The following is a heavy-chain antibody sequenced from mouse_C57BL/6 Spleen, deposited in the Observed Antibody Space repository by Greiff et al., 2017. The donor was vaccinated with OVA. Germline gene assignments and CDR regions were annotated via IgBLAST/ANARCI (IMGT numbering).Heavy chain of an antibody. V-gene: IGHV1-42*01. CDR2: INPSTGGT. D-gene: IGHD1-1*01. Sequence: VQLQQSGPELVKPGASVKISCKASGYSFTGYYMNWVKQSPEKSLEWIGEINPSTGGTTYNQKFKAKATLTVDKSSSTAYMQLKSLTSEDSAVYYCARGDYGSIYEAMDYWGQGTSVTVAS. CDR3: ARGDYGSIYEAMDY. CDR1: GYSFTGYY. J-gene: IGHJ4*01.